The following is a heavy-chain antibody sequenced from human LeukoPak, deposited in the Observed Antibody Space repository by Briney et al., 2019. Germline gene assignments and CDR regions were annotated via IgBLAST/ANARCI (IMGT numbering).Heavy chain of an antibody. CDR3: ARDLLAVAVAPSYYYGMDV. V-gene: IGHV1-2*02. D-gene: IGHD6-19*01. CDR1: GYTFTGYY. CDR2: INPNSGGT. J-gene: IGHJ6*02. Sequence: GASVKVSCKASGYTFTGYYMHWVRQAPGQGLEWMGWINPNSGGTNYAQKFQGRVTMTRDTSISTAYMELSRLRSDDTAVYYCARDLLAVAVAPSYYYGMDVWGQGTTVTVSS.